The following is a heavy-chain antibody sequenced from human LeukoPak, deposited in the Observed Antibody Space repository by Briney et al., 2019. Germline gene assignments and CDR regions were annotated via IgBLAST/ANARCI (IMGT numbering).Heavy chain of an antibody. Sequence: GGSLRLSCAASGVTFSSYSMNWVRQAPGKGLGWVSSISSGSSYIYYADSVKGRFTISRDNAKNSLYLQMNSLKAEDTAVYYCARDCWDYGSGSYCGIDYWGQGTLVTVSS. CDR1: GVTFSSYS. CDR2: ISSGSSYI. J-gene: IGHJ4*02. D-gene: IGHD3-10*01. CDR3: ARDCWDYGSGSYCGIDY. V-gene: IGHV3-21*01.